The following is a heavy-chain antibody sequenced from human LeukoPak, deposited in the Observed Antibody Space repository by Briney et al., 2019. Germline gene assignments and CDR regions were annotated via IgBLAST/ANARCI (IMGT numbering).Heavy chain of an antibody. CDR1: DDSIGNYY. J-gene: IGHJ3*02. V-gene: IGHV4-31*03. CDR3: ARDFGGNTQRVDAFDI. D-gene: IGHD6-25*01. CDR2: IYYSGST. Sequence: PSETLSLTCTVSDDSIGNYYWSWIRQHPGKGLEWIGYIYYSGSTYYNPSLKSRVTISVDTSKNQFSLKLSSVTAADTAVYYCARDFGGNTQRVDAFDIWGQGTMVTVSS.